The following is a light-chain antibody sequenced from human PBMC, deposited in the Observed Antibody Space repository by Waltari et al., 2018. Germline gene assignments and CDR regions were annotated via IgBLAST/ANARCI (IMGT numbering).Light chain of an antibody. CDR3: QQYNNYPFT. CDR2: EAS. J-gene: IGKJ3*01. V-gene: IGKV1D-13*01. Sequence: IQLTQSPSSLSASLGDRVTITCWASQGIRSALAWYQQKPGKPPQFLIYEASTLQSGVPSRFSGSGSGTDFSLTINSLQPEDFATYYCQQYNNYPFTFGPGTKVDIK. CDR1: QGIRSA.